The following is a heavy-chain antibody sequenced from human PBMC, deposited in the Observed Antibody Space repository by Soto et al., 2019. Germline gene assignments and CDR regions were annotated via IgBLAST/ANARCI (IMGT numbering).Heavy chain of an antibody. CDR1: GFTVSSNY. CDR2: IYSGGST. V-gene: IGHV3-66*01. J-gene: IGHJ1*01. CDR3: ARDRIAVAGNPEYFQH. D-gene: IGHD6-19*01. Sequence: GGSLRLSCAASGFTVSSNYMSWVRQAPGKGLEWVSVIYSGGSTYYADSVKGRFTISRDNSKNTLYLQMNSLRAEDTAVYYCARDRIAVAGNPEYFQHWGQGTLVPVSS.